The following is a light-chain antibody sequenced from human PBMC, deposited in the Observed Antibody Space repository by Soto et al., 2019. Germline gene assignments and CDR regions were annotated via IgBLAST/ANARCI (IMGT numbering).Light chain of an antibody. CDR3: SSYTSSSTLVV. V-gene: IGLV2-14*01. CDR1: SRDVGGYNY. J-gene: IGLJ1*01. Sequence: QSALTQLASVSVSPGQSITISCTGTSRDVGGYNYVSWYQQHPGKAPKLMIYEVSNRPSGVSNRFSGSKSGNTASLTISGLQAEDEAGYYCSSYTSSSTLVVFGTGTKLTVL. CDR2: EVS.